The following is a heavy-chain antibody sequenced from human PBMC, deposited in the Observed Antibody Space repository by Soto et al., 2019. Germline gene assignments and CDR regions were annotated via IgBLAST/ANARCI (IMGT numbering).Heavy chain of an antibody. CDR1: GFTFSSYW. V-gene: IGHV3-74*01. Sequence: GGSLRLSCAASGFTFSSYWMHWVRQAPGKGLVWVSRINRDGSNTRYADSVKGRFTISRDNAKNTLYLQMNSLRAEDTAVYYCARDGGAGTPFDYWGQGTLVTVSS. J-gene: IGHJ4*02. CDR2: INRDGSNT. D-gene: IGHD6-19*01. CDR3: ARDGGAGTPFDY.